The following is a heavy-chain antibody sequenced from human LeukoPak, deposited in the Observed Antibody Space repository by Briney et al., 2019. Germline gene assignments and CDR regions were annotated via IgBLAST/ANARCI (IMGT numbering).Heavy chain of an antibody. V-gene: IGHV1-2*02. Sequence: ASVKVSCKASGYTFTGYYIHWVRQAPGQGLEWMGWINPNSGGTSYAQKFQGRVSMTRDASIRTAYMELIRLTSDDTAVYYCARCNIAAAGTDYYYHYMGVWGKGTTVTVSS. CDR3: ARCNIAAAGTDYYYHYMGV. J-gene: IGHJ6*03. CDR2: INPNSGGT. D-gene: IGHD6-13*01. CDR1: GYTFTGYY.